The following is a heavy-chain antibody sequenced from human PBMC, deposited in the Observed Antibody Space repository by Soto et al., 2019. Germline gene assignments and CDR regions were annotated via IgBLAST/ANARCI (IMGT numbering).Heavy chain of an antibody. D-gene: IGHD2-2*01. CDR2: IYYSGST. CDR3: ARIYCSSIRCSSHFDY. CDR1: VVIVSRGTYY. Sequence: SETLSLTCNVSVVIVSRGTYYWSWIRQPPGKGLEWIGYIYYSGSTNYNPSLKSRVTISVDTSKNQFSLKLSSVTAADTAVYFCARIYCSSIRCSSHFDYWGQGTLVTVSS. V-gene: IGHV4-61*01. J-gene: IGHJ4*02.